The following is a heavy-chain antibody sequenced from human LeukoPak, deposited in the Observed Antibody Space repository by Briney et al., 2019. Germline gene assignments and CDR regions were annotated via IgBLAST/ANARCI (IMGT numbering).Heavy chain of an antibody. Sequence: SETLSLTCAVYGGSFSGYHWSWIRQFPGRGLEWIGELDHSGSTNYNPSLKSRVTISVDMSKNQFSLKLRSVTAADTAVYYCARWEQWLVSPGVAYYYCMDVWGQGTTVTVSS. D-gene: IGHD6-19*01. J-gene: IGHJ6*02. CDR2: LDHSGST. CDR1: GGSFSGYH. CDR3: ARWEQWLVSPGVAYYYCMDV. V-gene: IGHV4-34*01.